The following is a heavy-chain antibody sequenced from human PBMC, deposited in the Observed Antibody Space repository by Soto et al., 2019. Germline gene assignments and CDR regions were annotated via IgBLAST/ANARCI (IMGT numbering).Heavy chain of an antibody. J-gene: IGHJ6*03. CDR3: ASSGDYYYYMDV. Sequence: AASVKVSCKVSGYTLTELSMHWVRQAPGKGLEWMGGFDPEDGETIYAQKFQGRVTMTEDTSTDTAYMELSSLRSEDTAVYYCASSGDYYYYMDVWGKGTTVTVSS. D-gene: IGHD3-10*01. CDR2: FDPEDGET. V-gene: IGHV1-24*01. CDR1: GYTLTELS.